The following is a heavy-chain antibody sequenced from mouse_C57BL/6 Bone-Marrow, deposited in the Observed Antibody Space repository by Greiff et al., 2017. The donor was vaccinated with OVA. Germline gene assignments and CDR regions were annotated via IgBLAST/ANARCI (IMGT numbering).Heavy chain of an antibody. J-gene: IGHJ2*01. CDR2: ISYDGSN. CDR3: ARDYNYGSSYYFDD. CDR1: GYSITSGYY. V-gene: IGHV3-6*01. Sequence: EVKVEESGPGLVKPSQSLSLTCSVTGYSITSGYYWNWIRQFPGNKLEWMGYISYDGSNNYNPSLKNRTSITRDTSKNQFFLKLNSVTTEDTATYYCARDYNYGSSYYFDDWGQGTTLTVSS. D-gene: IGHD1-1*01.